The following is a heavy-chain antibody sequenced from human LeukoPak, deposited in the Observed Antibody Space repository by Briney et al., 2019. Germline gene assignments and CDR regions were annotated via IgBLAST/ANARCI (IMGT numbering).Heavy chain of an antibody. Sequence: QPGGSLRLSCAASGFIFSTYGMHWVRQAPGKGLEWLAVISYDGSKKYYADSVKGRFTISRDNSKNTLYVEMNSLRAEDTAVYYCARRAGGYSHPYDYWGQGTLVTVSS. CDR2: ISYDGSKK. J-gene: IGHJ4*02. V-gene: IGHV3-30*03. CDR3: ARRAGGYSHPYDY. CDR1: GFIFSTYG. D-gene: IGHD4-23*01.